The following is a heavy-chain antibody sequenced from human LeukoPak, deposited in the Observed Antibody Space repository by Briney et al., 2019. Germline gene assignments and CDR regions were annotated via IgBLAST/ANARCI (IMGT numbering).Heavy chain of an antibody. Sequence: SETQSLTCAAYGGSFSGYYWSWIRQPPGKGLEWIGYIYYSGSTNYNPSLKSRVTISVDTSKNQFSLKLSSVTAADTAVYYCARAYDSSGYYDPTSRYYFDYWGQGTLVTVSS. CDR3: ARAYDSSGYYDPTSRYYFDY. CDR1: GGSFSGYY. D-gene: IGHD3-22*01. V-gene: IGHV4-59*01. J-gene: IGHJ4*02. CDR2: IYYSGST.